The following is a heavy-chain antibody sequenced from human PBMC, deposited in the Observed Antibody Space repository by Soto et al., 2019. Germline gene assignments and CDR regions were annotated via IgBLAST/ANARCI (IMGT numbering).Heavy chain of an antibody. CDR3: ARPGYSSSSNWYFDL. J-gene: IGHJ2*01. Sequence: QLQLQESGPGLVKPSETLSLTCTVSGGSISSSSYYWGWIRQPPGKGLGWIGGIYYSGRTYYNPSLKSRVTISVDTSKNQFSLKLSSVTAADTAVYYCARPGYSSSSNWYFDLWGRGTLVTVSS. CDR2: IYYSGRT. V-gene: IGHV4-39*01. CDR1: GGSISSSSYY. D-gene: IGHD6-6*01.